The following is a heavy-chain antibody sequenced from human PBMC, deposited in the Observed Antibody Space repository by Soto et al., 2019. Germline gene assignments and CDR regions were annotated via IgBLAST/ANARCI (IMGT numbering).Heavy chain of an antibody. J-gene: IGHJ5*01. CDR3: VRDQKYFRVNGNWLDS. CDR2: VSGNNGAS. D-gene: IGHD2-2*01. CDR1: GYTSADFG. Sequence: QVQLMQSGTEVKKPGASVTVSCTASGYTSADFGISWVRQAPGQGLEWMGWVSGNNGASNPAPKVQGRITMTLDTSTGVSYMALRSLRSDDTAIYYCVRDQKYFRVNGNWLDSWGQGTLVSVSS. V-gene: IGHV1-18*04.